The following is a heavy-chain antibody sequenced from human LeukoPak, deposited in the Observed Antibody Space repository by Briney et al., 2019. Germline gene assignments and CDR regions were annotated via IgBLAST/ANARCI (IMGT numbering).Heavy chain of an antibody. CDR3: VKLGGNYYRYYLDC. V-gene: IGHV4-39*07. J-gene: IGHJ4*02. D-gene: IGHD1-26*01. CDR1: GGSISGINNY. Sequence: PSETLSLTCTVSGGSISGINNYWGWIRQPPGKGLEWIGSINYSGSTFYNPSLKSRVTISVDTSRNQFSLNLSPVTAADTAVYFCVKLGGNYYRYYLDCWGQGTLVTVSS. CDR2: INYSGST.